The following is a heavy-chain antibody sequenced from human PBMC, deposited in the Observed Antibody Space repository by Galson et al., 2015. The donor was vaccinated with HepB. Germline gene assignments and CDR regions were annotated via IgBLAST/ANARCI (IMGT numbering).Heavy chain of an antibody. V-gene: IGHV4-59*01. J-gene: IGHJ4*02. CDR1: GGSISSYY. Sequence: SETLSLTCTVSGGSISSYYWSWIRQPPGKGLEWIGYIYYSGSTNYNPSLKSRVTISVDTSKNQFSLKLSSVTAADTAVYYCARDVSGSSSRYGGFDYWGQGTLVTVSS. D-gene: IGHD6-13*01. CDR3: ARDVSGSSSRYGGFDY. CDR2: IYYSGST.